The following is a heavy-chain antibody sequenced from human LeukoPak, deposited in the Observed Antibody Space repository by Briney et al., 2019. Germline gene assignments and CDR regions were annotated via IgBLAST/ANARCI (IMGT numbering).Heavy chain of an antibody. D-gene: IGHD2-15*01. CDR2: INSDGSTT. J-gene: IGHJ4*02. CDR3: ARDAAYSLDY. Sequence: GGSPRLSCAASGFTFSTSWMHWVRQAPGKGLVWVSHINSDGSTTTYADSVKGRFTISRDNAKNTVFLQMNSLRAEDTAVYYCARDAAYSLDYWGQGIMVTVSS. V-gene: IGHV3-74*01. CDR1: GFTFSTSW.